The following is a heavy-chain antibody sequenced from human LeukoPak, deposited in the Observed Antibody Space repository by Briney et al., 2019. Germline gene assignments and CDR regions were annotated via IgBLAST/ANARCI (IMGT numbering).Heavy chain of an antibody. V-gene: IGHV4-59*01. CDR1: GDSITNYF. CDR3: ARGRVAYSAYYFDY. J-gene: IGHJ4*02. D-gene: IGHD2-15*01. Sequence: SETLSLTCTVSGDSITNYFWSWIRQPPGKGLEWIGYIYYTGNTNYKPSLKSRVTISVDTSTNQFALRLRSVTAADTAVYYCARGRVAYSAYYFDYWGRGTLVTVSS. CDR2: IYYTGNT.